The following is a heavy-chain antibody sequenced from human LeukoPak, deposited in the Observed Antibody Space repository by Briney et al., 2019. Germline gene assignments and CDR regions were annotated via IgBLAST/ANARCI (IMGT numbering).Heavy chain of an antibody. Sequence: GGYLRLSCAASGFTSSSNETNLVRQAPWKGLELDSYISSSGITIYYADSVKGRFTISRDNAKNSLYLQMNSMRAEDTAVFYCKRGTAYDILTGNFDYWGQGTLVTVSS. CDR3: KRGTAYDILTGNFDY. J-gene: IGHJ4*02. CDR2: ISSSGITI. D-gene: IGHD3-9*01. V-gene: IGHV3-48*03. CDR1: GFTSSSNE.